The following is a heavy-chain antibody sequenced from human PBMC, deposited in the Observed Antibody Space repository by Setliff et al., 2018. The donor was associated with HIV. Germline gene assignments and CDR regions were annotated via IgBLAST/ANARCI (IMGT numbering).Heavy chain of an antibody. V-gene: IGHV4-59*11. CDR2: ISYSGST. Sequence: PSETLSLTCTVSGGSISSHYWSWVRQTPGRGLEWIGSISYSGSTNYNPSLKSRVTISVDTSKNQFSLKLSSVTAADTAVFYCARLTTTYYYDSSAYYHPVWGQGTLVTVSS. CDR1: GGSISSHY. J-gene: IGHJ4*02. D-gene: IGHD3-22*01. CDR3: ARLTTTYYYDSSAYYHPV.